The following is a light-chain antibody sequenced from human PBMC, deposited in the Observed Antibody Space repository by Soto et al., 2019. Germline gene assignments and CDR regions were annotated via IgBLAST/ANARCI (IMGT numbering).Light chain of an antibody. V-gene: IGLV2-23*02. CDR2: EVS. CDR1: SSDVGSYNL. J-gene: IGLJ1*01. CDR3: CSYAGSSTLYV. Sequence: QSVLTQPASVSGSPGQSITISCTGTSSDVGSYNLVSWYQQHPGKAPKLMIYEVSKRPSGVSNRFSGSKSGNTASLTISGLQAEDEADYYCCSYAGSSTLYVFGTGAKVPVL.